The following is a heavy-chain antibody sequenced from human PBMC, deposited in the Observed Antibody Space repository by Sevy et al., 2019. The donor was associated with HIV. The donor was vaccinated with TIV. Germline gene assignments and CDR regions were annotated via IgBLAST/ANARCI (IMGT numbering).Heavy chain of an antibody. CDR1: GFTFSSYA. J-gene: IGHJ4*02. CDR3: ARKYDSSGYFDY. V-gene: IGHV3-23*01. CDR2: ISGSGGSGDKT. Sequence: GGSLRLSCAASGFTFSSYAMNWVRQAPGKGLEWVSGISGSGGSGDKTNYADSVKGRFSISRDDSKNSLYLQLNSLRAEDTAIYYCARKYDSSGYFDYWGQGTLVAVSS. D-gene: IGHD3-22*01.